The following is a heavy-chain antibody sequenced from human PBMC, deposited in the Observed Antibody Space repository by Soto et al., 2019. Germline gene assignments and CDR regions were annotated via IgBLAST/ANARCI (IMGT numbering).Heavy chain of an antibody. CDR1: GYTFSHYW. V-gene: IGHV3-74*01. Sequence: PGGSLRLSCAASGYTFSHYWMHWVRQAPGKGLVWVSRVNPDGTITTYADSVKGRFTISRDNAKNTLYLQMNSLGVEDTALYYCSYNTLVDKDFWGQGLPVTV. J-gene: IGHJ4*02. CDR2: VNPDGTIT. D-gene: IGHD1-1*01. CDR3: SYNTLVDKDF.